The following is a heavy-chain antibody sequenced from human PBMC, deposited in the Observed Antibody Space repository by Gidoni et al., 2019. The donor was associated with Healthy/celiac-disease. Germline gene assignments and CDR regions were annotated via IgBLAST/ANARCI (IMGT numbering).Heavy chain of an antibody. V-gene: IGHV3-48*03. CDR3: ARDFVGRGYSSGWYSNAFDI. Sequence: EVQLVERGGGLVQPGGSLRPSCAASGFTFSSYELNWVRQAPGKGLEWVSYISSSGSTIYYADSVKGRFTISRDNAKNSLYLQMNSLRAEDTAVYYCARDFVGRGYSSGWYSNAFDIWVQGTMVTVSS. J-gene: IGHJ3*02. CDR1: GFTFSSYE. D-gene: IGHD6-19*01. CDR2: ISSSGSTI.